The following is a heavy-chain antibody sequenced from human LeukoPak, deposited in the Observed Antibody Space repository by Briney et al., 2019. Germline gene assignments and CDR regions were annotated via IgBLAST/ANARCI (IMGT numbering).Heavy chain of an antibody. J-gene: IGHJ3*02. CDR2: VDHSGNT. Sequence: SETLSLTCTGSGGSINNFFWNWVRQSPGKGLEWIGYVDHSGNTKYNPSLWGRVTMFVDTSNKQFSLRLTSLSAADTAVYYCARVPWKFEPFDIWGQGTKVTVSS. CDR3: ARVPWKFEPFDI. CDR1: GGSINNFF. D-gene: IGHD1-1*01. V-gene: IGHV4-59*01.